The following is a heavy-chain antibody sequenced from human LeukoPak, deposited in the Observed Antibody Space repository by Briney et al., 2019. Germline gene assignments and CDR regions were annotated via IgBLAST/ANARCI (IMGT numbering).Heavy chain of an antibody. CDR1: GYTFTSYG. Sequence: ASVKVSCKASGYTFTSYGISWVRQAPGQGLEWMGWISAYNGNTNYAQKLQGRVTMTTDTSTSTAYMELSSLRSEDTAVYYCARDQGSSGRVGGFDYWGQGTLVTVSS. CDR2: ISAYNGNT. J-gene: IGHJ4*02. V-gene: IGHV1-18*01. D-gene: IGHD6-19*01. CDR3: ARDQGSSGRVGGFDY.